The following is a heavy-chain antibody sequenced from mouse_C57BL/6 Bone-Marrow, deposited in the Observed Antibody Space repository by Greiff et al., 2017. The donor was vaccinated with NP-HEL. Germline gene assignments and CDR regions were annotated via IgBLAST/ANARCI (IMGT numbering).Heavy chain of an antibody. CDR2: ISSGGDYI. CDR3: TRGGLYYGSSYWYFDV. J-gene: IGHJ1*03. V-gene: IGHV5-9-1*02. Sequence: EVQLVESGEGLVKPGGSLKLSCAASGFTFSSYAMSWVRQTPEKRLEWVAYISSGGDYIYYADTVKGRFTISRDNARNTLYLQMSSLKSEDTAMYYCTRGGLYYGSSYWYFDVWGTGTTVTVSS. D-gene: IGHD1-1*01. CDR1: GFTFSSYA.